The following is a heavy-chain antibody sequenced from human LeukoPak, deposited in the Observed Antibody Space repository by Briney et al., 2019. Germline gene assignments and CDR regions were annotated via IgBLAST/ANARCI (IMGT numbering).Heavy chain of an antibody. D-gene: IGHD3-22*01. CDR3: ARGPTTMIAGPTYYFDY. J-gene: IGHJ4*02. Sequence: SQTLSLSCTVSGGSISSGDYYWSWIRQPPGKGLEWIAYSYYSGSTYYNPSLKSRATISVDTSKNQFSLKLSSVTAADTAVYYCARGPTTMIAGPTYYFDYWGQGTLVTVSS. CDR1: GGSISSGDYY. CDR2: SYYSGST. V-gene: IGHV4-30-4*08.